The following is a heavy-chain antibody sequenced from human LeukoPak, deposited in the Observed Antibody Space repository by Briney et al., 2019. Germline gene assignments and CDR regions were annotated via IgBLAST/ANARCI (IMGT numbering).Heavy chain of an antibody. CDR2: INPNSGGT. Sequence: ASVKVSCKASRYTFTGYYMHWVRQAAGQGLEWMGWINPNSGGTNYAQKFQGRVTMTRDTSISTAYMELSRLRSDDTAVYYCALMVRGVISWFDPWGQGTLVTVSS. V-gene: IGHV1-2*02. CDR3: ALMVRGVISWFDP. CDR1: RYTFTGYY. D-gene: IGHD3-10*01. J-gene: IGHJ5*02.